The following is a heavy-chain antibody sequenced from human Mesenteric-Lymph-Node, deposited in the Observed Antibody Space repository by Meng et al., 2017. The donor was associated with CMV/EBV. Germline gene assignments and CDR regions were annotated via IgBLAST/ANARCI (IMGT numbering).Heavy chain of an antibody. D-gene: IGHD3-3*01. J-gene: IGHJ4*02. CDR1: GGSIRRSSYH. CDR2: NYYSGST. V-gene: IGHV4-39*01. CDR3: ARQKSWVTIFGVVIRPLYYFDY. Sequence: SETLSLTWTVSGGSIRRSSYHWGWIRQPPGKGLEWIGSNYYSGSTYYNPSLKSRVTISVDTSKIQFSLKLSSVTAADTAVYYCARQKSWVTIFGVVIRPLYYFDYWGQGTLVTVSS.